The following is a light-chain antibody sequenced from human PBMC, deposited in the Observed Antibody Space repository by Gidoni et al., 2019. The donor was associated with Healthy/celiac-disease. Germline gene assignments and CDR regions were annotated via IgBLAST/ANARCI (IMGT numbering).Light chain of an antibody. Sequence: EIVMKQSPAPMSVSPGERATLSCRASQSVRSNLAWYQQKPGQAPRLLIYGASTRATGIPARFSGRGSGTEYTLTISSLQSEDFAVYYCQQYNNWPITFGPGTKVDIK. CDR2: GAS. CDR3: QQYNNWPIT. J-gene: IGKJ3*01. V-gene: IGKV3-15*01. CDR1: QSVRSN.